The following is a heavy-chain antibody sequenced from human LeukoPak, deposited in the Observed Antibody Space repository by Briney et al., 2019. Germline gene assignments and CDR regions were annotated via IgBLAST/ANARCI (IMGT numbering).Heavy chain of an antibody. CDR2: IYYSGST. J-gene: IGHJ4*02. Sequence: KTSETLSLTCTVSGGSISSGGYYWSWIRQHPGKGLEWIGYIYYSGSTYCNPSLKGRVTISVDTSKNQFSLKLSSVTAADTAVYYCAREGGYRSFDYWGQGTLVTVSS. CDR3: AREGGYRSFDY. D-gene: IGHD3-22*01. CDR1: GGSISSGGYY. V-gene: IGHV4-31*03.